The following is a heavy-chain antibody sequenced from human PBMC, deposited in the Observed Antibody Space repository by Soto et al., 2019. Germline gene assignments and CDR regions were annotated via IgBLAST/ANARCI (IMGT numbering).Heavy chain of an antibody. CDR3: ARSSGGSSWYPLDY. V-gene: IGHV3-30*03. J-gene: IGHJ4*02. CDR1: GFTFSSYG. D-gene: IGHD6-13*01. Sequence: QVQLVESGGGVVQPGRSLRLSCAASGFTFSSYGMQWVRQSPGEGPEWVAIVANDGSNQYYAESVKGRFTISRDNSKTTLFLEMDSLRPEDTAVYYCARSSGGSSWYPLDYWGQGTLVTVSS. CDR2: VANDGSNQ.